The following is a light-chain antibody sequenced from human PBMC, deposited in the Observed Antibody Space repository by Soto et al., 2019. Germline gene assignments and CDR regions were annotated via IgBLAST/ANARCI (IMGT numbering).Light chain of an antibody. V-gene: IGKV2-28*01. CDR1: ARLLHRNGYNY. Sequence: DIVMTQSPLSLPVTPGEPASISCRSSARLLHRNGYNYLDWYMQKPGQSPQLLIYLGSNRASGVPDRFSGRGSGTNFTLKISRVEADDVGVYYCMQPLENFRTFGQGTKVDIK. CDR2: LGS. CDR3: MQPLENFRT. J-gene: IGKJ1*01.